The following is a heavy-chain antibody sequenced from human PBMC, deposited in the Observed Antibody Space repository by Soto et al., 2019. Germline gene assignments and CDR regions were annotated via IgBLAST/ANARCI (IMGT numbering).Heavy chain of an antibody. D-gene: IGHD3-3*01. CDR2: INPSGGST. CDR3: ARDTRITIFGVVEYYYYMDV. J-gene: IGHJ6*03. CDR1: GYTFTSYY. V-gene: IGHV1-46*03. Sequence: ASVKVSCKASGYTFTSYYMHWVRQAPGQGLEWMGIINPSGGSTSYAQKFQGRVTMTRDTSTSTVYMELSSLRSEDTAVYYCARDTRITIFGVVEYYYYMDVWGKGITVTVSS.